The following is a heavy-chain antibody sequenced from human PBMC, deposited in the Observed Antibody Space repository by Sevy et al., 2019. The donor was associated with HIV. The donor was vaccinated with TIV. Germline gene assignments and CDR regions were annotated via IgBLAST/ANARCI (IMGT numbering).Heavy chain of an antibody. Sequence: ASVKVSCKASGGTFSSYAISWVRQAPGQGLEWMGRIIPILGIANYALKFQGRVTITADKSTSTAYMELSSLRSEDTAVYYCARDVFIVVVLAADNWFDPWGHGTLVTVSS. D-gene: IGHD2-15*01. CDR3: ARDVFIVVVLAADNWFDP. CDR1: GGTFSSYA. CDR2: IIPILGIA. J-gene: IGHJ5*02. V-gene: IGHV1-69*04.